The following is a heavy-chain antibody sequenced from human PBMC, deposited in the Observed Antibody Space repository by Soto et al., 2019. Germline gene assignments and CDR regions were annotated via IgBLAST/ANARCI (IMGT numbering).Heavy chain of an antibody. CDR3: ATWHYREHAYDV. J-gene: IGHJ3*01. CDR2: LYDLDGS. CDR1: GFTISGKKY. V-gene: IGHV3-53*01. Sequence: DVQLVESGGGLIQPGEALRLYCAAFGFTISGKKYVAWVRQAPGKGLEWVSALYDLDGSFYAASVKGRLTTSSDSSKTTVYLKMTDLRPDDTAVYYCATWHYREHAYDVWGQGTTVTVSS. D-gene: IGHD1-7*01.